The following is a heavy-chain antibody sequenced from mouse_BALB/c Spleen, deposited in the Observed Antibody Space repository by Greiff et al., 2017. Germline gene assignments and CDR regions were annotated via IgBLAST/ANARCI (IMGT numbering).Heavy chain of an antibody. CDR2: ISNGGGST. V-gene: IGHV5-12-2*01. CDR3: ARVYYGSSYWYFDV. D-gene: IGHD1-1*01. Sequence: EVQGVESGGGLVQPGGSLKLSCAASGFTFSSYTMSWVRQTPEKRLEWVAYISNGGGSTYYPDTVKGRFTISRDNAKNTLYLQMSSLKSEDTAMYYCARVYYGSSYWYFDVWGAGTTVTVSS. J-gene: IGHJ1*01. CDR1: GFTFSSYT.